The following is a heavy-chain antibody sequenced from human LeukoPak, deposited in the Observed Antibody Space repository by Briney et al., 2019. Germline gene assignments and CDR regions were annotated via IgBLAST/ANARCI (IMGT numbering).Heavy chain of an antibody. D-gene: IGHD3-22*01. CDR1: GFTFDDYA. CDR2: ISWNSGSI. CDR3: AKDYDSSGYYYVLDY. Sequence: GRSLRLSCAASGFTFDDYAMPWVRQAPGKGLEWVSGISWNSGSIGYADSVKGRFTISRDNAKNSLYLQMNSLRAEDTALYYCAKDYDSSGYYYVLDYWGQGTLVTVSS. V-gene: IGHV3-9*01. J-gene: IGHJ4*02.